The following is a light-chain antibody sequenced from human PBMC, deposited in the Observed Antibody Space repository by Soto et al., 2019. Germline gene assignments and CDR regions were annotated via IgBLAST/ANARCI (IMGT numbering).Light chain of an antibody. Sequence: IVLTQSPGTLSLSVGERVTLSCRASQSVSSYLAWYQQTPGQAPRLLIYDTSNRATGTPDRFSGSGSGTEFTLTISRLEPEDFTVYYCQQYGSSPLTFGGGTTGEIK. V-gene: IGKV3-20*01. CDR3: QQYGSSPLT. CDR1: QSVSSY. CDR2: DTS. J-gene: IGKJ4*01.